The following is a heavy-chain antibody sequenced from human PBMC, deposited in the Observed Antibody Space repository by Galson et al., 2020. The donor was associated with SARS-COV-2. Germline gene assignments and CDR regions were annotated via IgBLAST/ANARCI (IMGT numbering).Heavy chain of an antibody. Sequence: GGSMRLSCAASGFTFSNYVMHWVRQAPGKGPEWVAVISSDGSNSFYADSLKGRFTISRDNSKSTLYLQMNSLRAEDTAVYYCARGGEWELPYYFDYWCHGTLVTVSS. CDR3: ARGGEWELPYYFDY. D-gene: IGHD1-26*01. CDR1: GFTFSNYV. CDR2: ISSDGSNS. J-gene: IGHJ4*01. V-gene: IGHV3-30*04.